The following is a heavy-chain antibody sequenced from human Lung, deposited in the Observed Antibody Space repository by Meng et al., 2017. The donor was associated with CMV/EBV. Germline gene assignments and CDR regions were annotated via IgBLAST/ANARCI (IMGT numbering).Heavy chain of an antibody. J-gene: IGHJ4*02. Sequence: GFTFSTAGMGWVRQAPGKGLEWVGRIISEADGGTPHHAAPVKGRFTISRDDSKNTLYLQMNSLKTEDTAMYYCATDLYYDDSGLRDYWGRGTLVTVSS. D-gene: IGHD3-22*01. V-gene: IGHV3-15*01. CDR2: IISEADGGTP. CDR3: ATDLYYDDSGLRDY. CDR1: GFTFSTAG.